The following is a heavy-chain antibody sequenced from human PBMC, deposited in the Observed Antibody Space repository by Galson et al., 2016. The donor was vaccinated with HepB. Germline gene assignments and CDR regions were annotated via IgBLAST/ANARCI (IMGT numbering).Heavy chain of an antibody. D-gene: IGHD2-21*01. Sequence: SLRLSCAASGFTFNEYWMSWVRHTPAKGLQWVANIKQDGGEEYYVDSVRGRFTISRDNAKKSLSLQMNRLRAEDTAVYYCARGPYCGEINGHGDAFDLWGQGTLVTVSS. V-gene: IGHV3-7*01. CDR1: GFTFNEYW. CDR3: ARGPYCGEINGHGDAFDL. J-gene: IGHJ3*01. CDR2: IKQDGGEE.